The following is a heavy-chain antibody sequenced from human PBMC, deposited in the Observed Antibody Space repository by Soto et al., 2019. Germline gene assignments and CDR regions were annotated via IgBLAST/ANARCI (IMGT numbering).Heavy chain of an antibody. J-gene: IGHJ4*02. CDR3: ARESPNYYDSSGYYSY. D-gene: IGHD3-22*01. Sequence: SETLSLTCTVSGGSISSYYWSWIRQPAGKGLEWIGRIYTSGSTNYNPSLKSRVTMSVDTSKNQISLKLSSVTAADSAVYYCARESPNYYDSSGYYSYWGQGTLVTVSS. CDR2: IYTSGST. V-gene: IGHV4-4*07. CDR1: GGSISSYY.